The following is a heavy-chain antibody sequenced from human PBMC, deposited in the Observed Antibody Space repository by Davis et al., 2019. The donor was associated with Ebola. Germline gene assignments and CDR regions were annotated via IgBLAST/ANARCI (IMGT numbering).Heavy chain of an antibody. CDR3: ARVVGFRGYYYYYGMDV. CDR2: ISSSTSYI. J-gene: IGHJ6*02. Sequence: GESLKISCAASGFTFTTYTMNWVRQAPGKGLEWVSSISSSTSYIYYADSVKGRFTISRDNAKNSLYLQMNSLRAEDTAVYYCARVVGFRGYYYYYGMDVWGQGTTVTVSS. V-gene: IGHV3-21*06. CDR1: GFTFTTYT. D-gene: IGHD3-10*01.